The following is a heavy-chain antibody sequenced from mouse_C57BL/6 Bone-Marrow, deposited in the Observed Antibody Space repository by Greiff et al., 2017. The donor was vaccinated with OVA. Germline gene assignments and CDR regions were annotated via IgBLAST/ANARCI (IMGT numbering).Heavy chain of an antibody. D-gene: IGHD6-2*01. CDR2: IDPNSGGT. V-gene: IGHV1-72*01. Sequence: GRGPEWIGRIDPNSGGTKYNEQFKSQATLTVDKPSTTAYMQRSSLSSEDSAVYYCARSVSRYAMDYWGQGTSVTVSS. J-gene: IGHJ4*01. CDR3: ARSVSRYAMDY.